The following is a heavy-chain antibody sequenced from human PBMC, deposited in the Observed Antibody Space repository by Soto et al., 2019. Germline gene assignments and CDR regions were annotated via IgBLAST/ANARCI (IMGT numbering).Heavy chain of an antibody. CDR1: GYTLSSYA. D-gene: IGHD3-16*01. Sequence: EVQLLESGGDVVRPGGSLRLSCAASGYTLSSYAMGWVRQAPGKGLEWVAGVSRAGTYTFYADSVRGRFSISRDNSRDTVDLYMNALRGDDTAVYFCVKYTVTEDLGESWGQGTLVSVSS. J-gene: IGHJ5*02. V-gene: IGHV3-23*01. CDR3: VKYTVTEDLGES. CDR2: VSRAGTYT.